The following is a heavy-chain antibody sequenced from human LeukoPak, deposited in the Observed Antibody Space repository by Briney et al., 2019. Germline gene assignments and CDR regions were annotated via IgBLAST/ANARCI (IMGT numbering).Heavy chain of an antibody. J-gene: IGHJ4*02. V-gene: IGHV3-21*01. CDR3: ARGSVGYCSGGSCFYYFGY. CDR2: ISSSSSYI. CDR1: GFTFSSYS. D-gene: IGHD2-15*01. Sequence: GGSLRLSCAASGFTFSSYSMNWVRQAPGKGLEWVSSISSSSSYIYYADPGKGRFTISRDNAKNSLYLQMNRLRAEDTAVYYCARGSVGYCSGGSCFYYFGYWGQGTLVTVSS.